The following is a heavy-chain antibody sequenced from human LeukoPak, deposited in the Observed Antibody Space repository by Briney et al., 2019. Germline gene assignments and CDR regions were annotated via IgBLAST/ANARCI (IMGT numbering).Heavy chain of an antibody. CDR1: GGSISSYY. Sequence: SETLSLTCTVSGGSISSYYCSWIRQPPGKGLEWIGYIYYSGSTNYNPSLKSRVTISVDTSKNQFSLKLSSVTAADTAVYYCARDASKYSYHMDVWGKGTTVTVSS. CDR2: IYYSGST. V-gene: IGHV4-59*01. J-gene: IGHJ6*03. CDR3: ARDASKYSYHMDV.